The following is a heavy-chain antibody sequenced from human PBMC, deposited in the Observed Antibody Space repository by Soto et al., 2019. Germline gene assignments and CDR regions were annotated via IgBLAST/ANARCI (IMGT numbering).Heavy chain of an antibody. CDR3: ARHRFGAVGYES. J-gene: IGHJ5*01. Sequence: SETLSLTCTVSGGSISSYYWSWIRQPPGKGLEWIGYIYYSGSTNYNPSLKSRVTISVDTSKNQFSLKLSSVTAADTAVYYCARHRFGAVGYESGGRGPRVTV. CDR2: IYYSGST. CDR1: GGSISSYY. D-gene: IGHD3-16*01. V-gene: IGHV4-59*08.